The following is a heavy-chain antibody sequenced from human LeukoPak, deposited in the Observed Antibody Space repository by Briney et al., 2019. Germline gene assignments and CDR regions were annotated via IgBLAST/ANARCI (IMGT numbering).Heavy chain of an antibody. CDR3: ARDQEAFDY. V-gene: IGHV1-46*01. CDR2: IYPRDGST. Sequence: ASVTVSCKASGYSFTSNYIHWVRQAPGQGLERMGMIYPRDGSTSYAQKFQGRVTVTRDTSTSTVHMELSGLRSEDTAVYYCARDQEAFDYWGQGTLVTVSS. CDR1: GYSFTSNY. J-gene: IGHJ4*02.